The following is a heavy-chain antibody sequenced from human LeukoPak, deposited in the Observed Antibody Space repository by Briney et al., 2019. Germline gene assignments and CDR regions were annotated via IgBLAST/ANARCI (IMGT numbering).Heavy chain of an antibody. J-gene: IGHJ4*02. CDR2: ITGSGGNT. V-gene: IGHV3-23*01. Sequence: PGASLRLSCAASGFTFSNYAMSWVRQAPGKGLEWVSAITGSGGNTYYADSVKGRFTISRDNSKNTLYLQMNSLRDEDTAVYYCAKWGDFDVLTGYYDPDFWGQGTLVTVSS. CDR1: GFTFSNYA. D-gene: IGHD3-9*01. CDR3: AKWGDFDVLTGYYDPDF.